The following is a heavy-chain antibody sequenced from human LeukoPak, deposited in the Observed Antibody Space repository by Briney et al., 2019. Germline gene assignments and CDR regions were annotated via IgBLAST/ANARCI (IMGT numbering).Heavy chain of an antibody. D-gene: IGHD6-19*01. CDR2: IKEDGCEK. CDR1: GSTLTTYW. CDR3: SRNSGWYRLDY. J-gene: IGHJ4*02. V-gene: IGHV3-7*01. Sequence: GGSLRLSCTASGSTLTTYWMTWVRQSPGKGLEWVANIKEDGCEKGYADSVKGRFTISRDNAKNSLYLQTNSLRADDTAMYYCSRNSGWYRLDYWGQGTLVTVPS.